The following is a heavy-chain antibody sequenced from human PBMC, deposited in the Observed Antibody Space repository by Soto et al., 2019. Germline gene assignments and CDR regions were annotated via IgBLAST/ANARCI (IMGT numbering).Heavy chain of an antibody. CDR3: ARKGDFWSGYYSPFDY. CDR2: ISSSSSTI. CDR1: GFTFSSYS. Sequence: EVQLVESGGGLVQPGGSLRLSCAASGFTFSSYSMNWVRQAPGKGLERVSYISSSSSTIYYADSVKGRFTISRDNAKNSLYLQMNSLRAEDTAVYYCARKGDFWSGYYSPFDYWGQGTLVTVSS. V-gene: IGHV3-48*01. D-gene: IGHD3-3*01. J-gene: IGHJ4*02.